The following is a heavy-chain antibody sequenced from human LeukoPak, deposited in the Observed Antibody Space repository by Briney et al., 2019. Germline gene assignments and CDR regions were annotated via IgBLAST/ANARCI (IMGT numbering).Heavy chain of an antibody. CDR1: GFTFSPYW. Sequence: PGGSLRLSCATSGFTFSPYWMNWVRQAPGKGLEWVANVNPDGSETYYLDSVKGRFTISRDNVKNSLYLLMNSLRAEDTAVYCRWGIEAAIDYWGQGTLVTVSS. V-gene: IGHV3-7*01. CDR2: VNPDGSET. D-gene: IGHD2-2*01. CDR3: WGIEAAIDY. J-gene: IGHJ4*02.